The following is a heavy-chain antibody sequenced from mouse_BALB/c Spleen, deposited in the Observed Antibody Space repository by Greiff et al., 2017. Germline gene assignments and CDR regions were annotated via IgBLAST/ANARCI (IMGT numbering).Heavy chain of an antibody. J-gene: IGHJ2*01. CDR2: INPSNGGT. CDR1: GYTFTSYY. V-gene: IGHV1S81*02. Sequence: QVQLQQSGAELVKPGASVKLSCKASGYTFTSYYMYWVKQRPGQGLEWIGEINPSNGGTNFNEKFKSKATLTVDKSSSTAFMQLSSLTSEDSAVYYCTTHMFRGKFDYWGQGTTLTVSS. CDR3: TTHMFRGKFDY.